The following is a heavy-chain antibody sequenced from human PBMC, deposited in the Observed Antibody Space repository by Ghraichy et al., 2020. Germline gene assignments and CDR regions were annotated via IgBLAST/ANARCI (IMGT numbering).Heavy chain of an antibody. CDR2: IYTSGST. V-gene: IGHV4-4*07. CDR1: GGSISSYY. CDR3: ARGYCSGGSCYYYFDY. D-gene: IGHD2-15*01. Sequence: SETLSLTCTVSGGSISSYYWSWIRQPAGKGLEWIGRIYTSGSTNYNPSLKSRVTMSVDTSKNQFSLKLSSVTAADTAVYYCARGYCSGGSCYYYFDYWGQGTLVTVSS. J-gene: IGHJ4*02.